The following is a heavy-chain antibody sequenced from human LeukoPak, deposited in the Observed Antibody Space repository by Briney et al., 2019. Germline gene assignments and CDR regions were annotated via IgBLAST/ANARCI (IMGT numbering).Heavy chain of an antibody. D-gene: IGHD1-20*01. J-gene: IGHJ6*02. CDR2: VNPKSGNT. CDR3: ARGDYNIFLSYYSGLDV. V-gene: IGHV1-8*01. Sequence: ASVKVSCKASGYTFTSYDINWVRQATGQGLEWMGWVNPKSGNTGFAQKFQGRVTMTRNTSISTAYIELSSLRFEDTAVYFCARGDYNIFLSYYSGLDVWGQGTTVTVSS. CDR1: GYTFTSYD.